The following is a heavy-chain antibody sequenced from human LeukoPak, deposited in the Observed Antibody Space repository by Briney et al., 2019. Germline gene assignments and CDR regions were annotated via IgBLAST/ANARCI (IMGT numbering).Heavy chain of an antibody. CDR1: RGTFTSYA. V-gene: IGHV1-69*04. Sequence: ASVKVSCKASRGTFTSYAISWVRQAPGQGLEWMGRIIPILGIANYAQKFQGRVTITAAKSTSTAYMELSSLRSENTAVYYCASRTGGIAIFGLVIQPYGMDVWGQGTTVTVPS. D-gene: IGHD3-3*01. J-gene: IGHJ6*02. CDR3: ASRTGGIAIFGLVIQPYGMDV. CDR2: IIPILGIA.